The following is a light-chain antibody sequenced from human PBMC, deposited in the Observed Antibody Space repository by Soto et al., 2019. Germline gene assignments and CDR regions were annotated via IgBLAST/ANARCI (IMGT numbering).Light chain of an antibody. Sequence: DIHITQSPSSLSASVGDRVTITCRAGQSISIYLNWYQQKPGKAPNVLIYAASSLQSGVPSRFSGSGSGTDFILTISSLQPEDSATYYCQQSFSTPLTFGGGTKVEIK. V-gene: IGKV1-39*01. CDR2: AAS. CDR1: QSISIY. CDR3: QQSFSTPLT. J-gene: IGKJ4*01.